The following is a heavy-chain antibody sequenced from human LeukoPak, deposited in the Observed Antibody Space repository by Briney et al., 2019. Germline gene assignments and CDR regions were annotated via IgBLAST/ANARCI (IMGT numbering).Heavy chain of an antibody. J-gene: IGHJ6*02. CDR1: GFSISSGDYY. CDR2: IYYSGST. CDR3: ARDGVVPAAIRPYYYYYCMDV. D-gene: IGHD2-2*02. Sequence: PSETLSLTCTVSGFSISSGDYYWSWHRQPPGKGLEWIGYIYYSGSTYYNPSLRSRVTISVDTSKNQFSLKLSSVPAADTAVDDWARDGVVPAAIRPYYYYYCMDVWGQGTTVTVSS. V-gene: IGHV4-30-4*01.